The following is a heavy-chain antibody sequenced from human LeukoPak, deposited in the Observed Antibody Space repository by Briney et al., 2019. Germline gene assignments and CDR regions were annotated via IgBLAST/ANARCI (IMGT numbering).Heavy chain of an antibody. CDR1: GYTFTSYD. CDR2: MNPNSGNT. D-gene: IGHD4-17*01. CDR3: ARGVGYGDYSEGYGY. V-gene: IGHV1-8*03. Sequence: ASVKVSCKASGYTFTSYDINWVRQATGQGLEWKGWMNPNSGNTGYAQKFQGRVTITRNTSISTAYMELSSLRSEDTAVYYCARGVGYGDYSEGYGYWGQGTLVTVSS. J-gene: IGHJ4*02.